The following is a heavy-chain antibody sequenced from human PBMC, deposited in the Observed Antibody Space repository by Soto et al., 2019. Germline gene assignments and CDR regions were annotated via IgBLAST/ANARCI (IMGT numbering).Heavy chain of an antibody. V-gene: IGHV4-39*01. CDR2: IYYSGST. CDR1: GGSISSSSYY. D-gene: IGHD2-2*01. J-gene: IGHJ4*02. CDR3: ARTVVPDAIRIRPSIDY. Sequence: SETLSLTCTVSGGSISSSSYYWGWIRQPPGKGLEWIGSIYYSGSTYYNPSLKSRVTISVDTSKNQFSLKLSSVTAADTAVYYCARTVVPDAIRIRPSIDYWGQGTLVTVSS.